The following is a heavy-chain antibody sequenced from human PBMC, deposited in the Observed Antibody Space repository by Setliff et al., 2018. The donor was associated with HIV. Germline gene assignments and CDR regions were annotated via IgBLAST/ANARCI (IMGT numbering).Heavy chain of an antibody. J-gene: IGHJ5*02. V-gene: IGHV4-34*01. D-gene: IGHD4-17*01. CDR3: VRQRGDYAFDP. CDR2: INYEGDT. Sequence: SETLSLTCAVYGGSFPAYYWNWIRQPPGKGLEWIGEINYEGDTTYNPSLKSRVNMFIDTSKKQFSLKVASVTAADTAVYYCVRQRGDYAFDPWGQGTLVTVSS. CDR1: GGSFPAYY.